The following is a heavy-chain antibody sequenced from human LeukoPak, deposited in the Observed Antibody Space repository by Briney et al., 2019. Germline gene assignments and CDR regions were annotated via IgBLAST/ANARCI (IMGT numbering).Heavy chain of an antibody. D-gene: IGHD6-19*01. J-gene: IGHJ4*02. CDR3: ARDSGLYSSGWYDY. V-gene: IGHV1-2*04. Sequence: ASVKVSCKASGYTFTGYYMHWVRQAPGQGLEWMGWINPNSGGTNYAQKFQGWVTMTRDTSNSTAYMELSRLRSDDTAVYYCARDSGLYSSGWYDYWGQGTLVTVSS. CDR1: GYTFTGYY. CDR2: INPNSGGT.